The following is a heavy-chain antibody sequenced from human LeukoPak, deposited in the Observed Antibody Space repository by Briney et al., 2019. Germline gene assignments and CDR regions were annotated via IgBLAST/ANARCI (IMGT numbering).Heavy chain of an antibody. CDR3: ARVLWFGELLTPFDY. CDR2: IYWDDDK. Sequence: SGPTLVKPTQTLTLTCTFSGFSLSTSGVGVGWIRQPPVKALEWLALIYWDDDKRYSPSLKSRLTITKDTSKNQVVLTMTNMDPVDTATYYCARVLWFGELLTPFDYWGQGTLVTVSS. CDR1: GFSLSTSGVG. V-gene: IGHV2-5*02. J-gene: IGHJ4*02. D-gene: IGHD3-10*01.